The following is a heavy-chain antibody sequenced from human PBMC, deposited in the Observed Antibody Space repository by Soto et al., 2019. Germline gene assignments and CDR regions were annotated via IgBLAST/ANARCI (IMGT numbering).Heavy chain of an antibody. V-gene: IGHV4-34*01. Sequence: QVQLQQWGAGLLKPSETLSLTCAVYGGSFSGYYWSWIRQPPGKGLEWIGEINHSGSTNYNPSLKSRGTISVDTYKNQFSLKLSSVTAADTAVYYCARLYGDYVPFDYWGQGTLVTVSS. CDR3: ARLYGDYVPFDY. CDR1: GGSFSGYY. CDR2: INHSGST. D-gene: IGHD4-17*01. J-gene: IGHJ4*02.